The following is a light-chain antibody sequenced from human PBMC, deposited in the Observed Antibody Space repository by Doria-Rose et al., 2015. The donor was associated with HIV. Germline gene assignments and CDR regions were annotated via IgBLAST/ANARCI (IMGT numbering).Light chain of an antibody. Sequence: TQSPGTLSLSPGERATLSCRASQSFSSTCLAWYQQKPGQAPSLLIYDGSTRATGIPDRFSASGPGTDFALTINRLEPEDFAPYYCLQYGTSWTFGQGTKVEI. CDR3: LQYGTSWT. V-gene: IGKV3-20*01. CDR2: DGS. CDR1: QSFSSTC. J-gene: IGKJ1*01.